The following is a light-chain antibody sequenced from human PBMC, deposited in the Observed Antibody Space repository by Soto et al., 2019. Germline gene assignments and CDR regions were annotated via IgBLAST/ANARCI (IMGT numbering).Light chain of an antibody. Sequence: DIQMTQSPSSLSASVGDRVTITCRASQDISNSLGWFQQKPGKATKSLIYAASTLQSGVPSKFSASGSGTDFTLTISSLQSEYFATYYCQQYITDPRTFGQGNKVEIK. CDR3: QQYITDPRT. V-gene: IGKV1-16*02. J-gene: IGKJ1*01. CDR1: QDISNS. CDR2: AAS.